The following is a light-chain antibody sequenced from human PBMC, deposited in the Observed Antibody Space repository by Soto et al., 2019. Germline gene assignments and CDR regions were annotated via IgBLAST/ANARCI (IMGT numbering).Light chain of an antibody. V-gene: IGKV3-20*01. CDR3: QQYGSSYT. CDR1: QSVSSSY. Sequence: EILLTQSPCTLPLSPGERATLSCRASQSVSSSYLAWYQQKPGQAPSLLIYGASSRATGIPDRFSGSGSGTDFTLTISRMEPEDFAVYYCQQYGSSYTFGQGTKVDI. J-gene: IGKJ1*01. CDR2: GAS.